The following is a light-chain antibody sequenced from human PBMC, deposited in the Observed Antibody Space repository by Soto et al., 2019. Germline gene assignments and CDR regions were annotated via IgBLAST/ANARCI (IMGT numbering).Light chain of an antibody. J-gene: IGLJ3*02. Sequence: QSALTQPPSASGSPGQSVTISCTGTSSDVGGYNYVSWYQQHPGKAPKLIIYEVSKRPSGVPDRLSGSKSGNTASLTVSGLQAEDEADYYCSSYTSSSTLGVFGGGTKLT. CDR3: SSYTSSSTLGV. CDR1: SSDVGGYNY. CDR2: EVS. V-gene: IGLV2-8*01.